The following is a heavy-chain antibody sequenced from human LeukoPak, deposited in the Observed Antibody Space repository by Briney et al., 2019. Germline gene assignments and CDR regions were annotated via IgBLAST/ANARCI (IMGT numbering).Heavy chain of an antibody. CDR2: IYYSGST. Sequence: SETLSLTCTASGGSISSYYWSWIRQPPGKGLEWIGYIYYSGSTNYNPSLKSRVTISVDTSKNQFSLKLSSVTAADTAVYYCARVTGADCSSTSCYERIDYWGQGTLVTVSS. CDR1: GGSISSYY. CDR3: ARVTGADCSSTSCYERIDY. D-gene: IGHD2-2*01. J-gene: IGHJ4*02. V-gene: IGHV4-59*01.